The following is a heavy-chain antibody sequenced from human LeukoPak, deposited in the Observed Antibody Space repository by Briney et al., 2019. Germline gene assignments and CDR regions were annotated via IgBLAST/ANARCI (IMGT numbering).Heavy chain of an antibody. CDR3: ARDPSVNYYDSSGYFDY. Sequence: SETLSLTCTVSGGSISRGGYYWSWIRQHPGKRLEWIGYIYYSGSTYYNPSLKSRVTISVDTSKNQFSLKLSSVTAADTPVYYCARDPSVNYYDSSGYFDYWGQGTLVTVSS. CDR2: IYYSGST. J-gene: IGHJ4*02. D-gene: IGHD3-22*01. CDR1: GGSISRGGYY. V-gene: IGHV4-31*03.